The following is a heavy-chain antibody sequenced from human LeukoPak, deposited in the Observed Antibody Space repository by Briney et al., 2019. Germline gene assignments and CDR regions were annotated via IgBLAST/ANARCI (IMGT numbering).Heavy chain of an antibody. CDR3: ARGWDVEMATIGDAFDI. D-gene: IGHD5-24*01. Sequence: ASVKVSCKASGGTFSSYAISWVRQAPGQGLEWMGGIIPIFGTANYAQKFQGRVTITTDESTSTAYMELSSLRSEDTAVYYCARGWDVEMATIGDAFDIWGQGTMVTVSS. J-gene: IGHJ3*02. V-gene: IGHV1-69*05. CDR2: IIPIFGTA. CDR1: GGTFSSYA.